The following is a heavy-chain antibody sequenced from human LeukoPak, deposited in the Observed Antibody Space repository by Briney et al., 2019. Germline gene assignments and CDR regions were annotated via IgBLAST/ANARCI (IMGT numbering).Heavy chain of an antibody. CDR3: ARDCSGGSCYYDY. Sequence: PSETLSLTCAVYGGSFSGYYWSWIRQPPGKGLEWIGEINHSGSTNYNPSLKSRVTISVDTSKNQFSLKLSSVTASDTAMYYCARDCSGGSCYYDYWGQGTLVTVSS. CDR1: GGSFSGYY. D-gene: IGHD2-15*01. V-gene: IGHV4-34*01. CDR2: INHSGST. J-gene: IGHJ4*02.